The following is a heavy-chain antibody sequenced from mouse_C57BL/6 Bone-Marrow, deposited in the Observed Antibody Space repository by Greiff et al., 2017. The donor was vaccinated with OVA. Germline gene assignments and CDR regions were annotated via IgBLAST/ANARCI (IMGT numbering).Heavy chain of an antibody. D-gene: IGHD6-2*01. Sequence: VQLQQPGAELVRPGTSVKLSCKASGYTFTSYWMHWVKQRPGQGLEWIGVIDPSDSYTNYNQKFKGKATLTVDTSSSTAYMQLSSLTSEDSAVYYCAIKLLYYFDYWGQGTTLTVSS. CDR3: AIKLLYYFDY. CDR2: IDPSDSYT. V-gene: IGHV1-59*01. CDR1: GYTFTSYW. J-gene: IGHJ2*01.